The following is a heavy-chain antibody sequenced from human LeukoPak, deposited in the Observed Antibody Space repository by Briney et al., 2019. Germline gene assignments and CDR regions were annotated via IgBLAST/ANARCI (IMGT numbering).Heavy chain of an antibody. V-gene: IGHV1-46*01. D-gene: IGHD3-3*01. J-gene: IGHJ4*02. CDR3: AREVTIFGVETHNDLDY. Sequence: ASVKVSCKASGYTFTSYYMHWVRQAPGQGLEWMGIINPSGGSTSYAQKFQGRVTMTGDTSTSTVYMELSSLRSEDTAVYYCAREVTIFGVETHNDLDYWGQGTLVTVSS. CDR2: INPSGGST. CDR1: GYTFTSYY.